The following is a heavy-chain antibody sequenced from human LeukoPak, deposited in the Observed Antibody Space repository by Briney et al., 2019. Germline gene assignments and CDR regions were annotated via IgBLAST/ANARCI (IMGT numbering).Heavy chain of an antibody. CDR1: GFTFSSYG. V-gene: IGHV3-33*01. Sequence: QPGRSLRLSCAASGFTFSSYGMHWVRQAPGKGLEWVAVIWYDGSNKYYADSVKGRFTISRDNSKNTLYLQMNSLRAEDTAVYYCARDGDRDGYNIGDFDYWGQGTLVTVSS. CDR2: IWYDGSNK. J-gene: IGHJ4*02. D-gene: IGHD2-21*01. CDR3: ARDGDRDGYNIGDFDY.